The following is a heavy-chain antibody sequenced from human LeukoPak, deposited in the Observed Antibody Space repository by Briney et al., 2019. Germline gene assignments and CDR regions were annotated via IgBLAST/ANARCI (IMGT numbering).Heavy chain of an antibody. CDR3: ALGNYYYYYYMDV. J-gene: IGHJ6*03. Sequence: PSETLSLTCAVYGGSFSGYYWSWIRQPPGKGLEWIGEIDHSGSTNYNPSLKSRVTISVDTSKNQFSLKLSSVTAADTAVYYCALGNYYYYYYMDVWGKGTTVTVSS. CDR2: IDHSGST. V-gene: IGHV4-34*01. CDR1: GGSFSGYY.